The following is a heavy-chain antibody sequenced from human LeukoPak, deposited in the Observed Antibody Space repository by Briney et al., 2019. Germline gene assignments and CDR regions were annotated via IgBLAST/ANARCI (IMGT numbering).Heavy chain of an antibody. Sequence: SETLSLTCAVYGGSFSGYYWSWIRQPPGKGLEWIGYIYYSGSTNYNPSLKSRVTISVDTSKNQFSLKLSSVTAADTAVYYCARVGTYYYDSSGYNDAFDIWGQGTMVTVSS. J-gene: IGHJ3*02. D-gene: IGHD3-22*01. CDR3: ARVGTYYYDSSGYNDAFDI. CDR2: IYYSGST. V-gene: IGHV4-59*01. CDR1: GGSFSGYY.